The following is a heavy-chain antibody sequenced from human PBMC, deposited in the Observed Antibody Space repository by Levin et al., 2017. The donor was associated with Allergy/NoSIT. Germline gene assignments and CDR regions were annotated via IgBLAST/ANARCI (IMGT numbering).Heavy chain of an antibody. CDR1: GFSLSTSGMC. Sequence: ESGPTLVKPTQTLTLTCTFSGFSLSTSGMCVSWVRQPPGKALEWLARIDWDDDKYYSTSLRTRLTISKDTSKNQVVLTMTNVDPVDTATYYCARIRSVYWYFDLWGRGTLVTVSS. CDR2: IDWDDDK. CDR3: ARIRSVYWYFDL. J-gene: IGHJ2*01. V-gene: IGHV2-70*11.